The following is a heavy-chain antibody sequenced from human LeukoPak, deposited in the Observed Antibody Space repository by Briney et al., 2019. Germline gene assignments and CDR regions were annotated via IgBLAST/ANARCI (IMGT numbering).Heavy chain of an antibody. CDR3: ARDSGIAAGGYFDF. J-gene: IGHJ4*02. CDR1: GFTVSSNY. Sequence: GGSLRLSCAASGFTVSSNYMSWVRQAPGKGLEWVSVIYSGGATYYADSVKGRFTISRDNSKNTLYLQMNSLRAEDTAVYYCARDSGIAAGGYFDFWGQGTLVTVSS. CDR2: IYSGGAT. V-gene: IGHV3-53*01. D-gene: IGHD6-13*01.